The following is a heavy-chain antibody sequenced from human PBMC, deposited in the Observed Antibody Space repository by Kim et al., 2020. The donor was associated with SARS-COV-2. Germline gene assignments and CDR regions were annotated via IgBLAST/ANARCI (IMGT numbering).Heavy chain of an antibody. CDR2: I. Sequence: IYYADSVKGRFTISRDNAKNSLYLQMNSLRAEDTAVYYCATGGVSSWYVYWGQGTLVTVSS. V-gene: IGHV3-21*01. J-gene: IGHJ4*02. CDR3: ATGGVSSWYVY. D-gene: IGHD6-13*01.